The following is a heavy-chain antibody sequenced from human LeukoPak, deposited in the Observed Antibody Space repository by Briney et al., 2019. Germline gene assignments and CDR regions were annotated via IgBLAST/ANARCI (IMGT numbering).Heavy chain of an antibody. J-gene: IGHJ4*02. CDR1: GGSISSYY. D-gene: IGHD6-13*01. CDR2: ISYRGST. CDR3: VRHWETSSWYVDY. Sequence: SETLSLTWTVSGGSISSYYWSWIRQPPGKGLEWIGYISYRGSTNYNPSLKSRVTMSVDTSKNQLSLKLSSVTAADTAVYYCVRHWETSSWYVDYWGQGTLVTVSS. V-gene: IGHV4-59*08.